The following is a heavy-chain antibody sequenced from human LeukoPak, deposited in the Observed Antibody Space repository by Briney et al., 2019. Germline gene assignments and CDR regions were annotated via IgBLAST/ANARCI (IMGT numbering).Heavy chain of an antibody. J-gene: IGHJ6*02. CDR2: IYYSGST. Sequence: SQTLSPTCAVSGGSIGSGGYSWSWIRQPPGKGLEWIGDIYYSGSTNYNPSLKSRVTISIDTSKNQFSLKLNSVTAADTAVYYCARHDYSNNYYGMDVSGQGTTVTVSS. CDR3: ARHDYSNNYYGMDV. V-gene: IGHV4-30-4*07. CDR1: GGSIGSGGYS. D-gene: IGHD4-11*01.